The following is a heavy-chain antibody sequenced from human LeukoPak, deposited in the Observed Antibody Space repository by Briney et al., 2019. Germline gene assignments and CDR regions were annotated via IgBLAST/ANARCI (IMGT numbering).Heavy chain of an antibody. Sequence: SETLSLTCAVYGGSFSDYYWSWIRQPPGKGLEWIGEINHSGSTNYNPSLKSRVTISVDTSKNQFSLKLSSVTAADTAVYYCARHVYYYDSSGYLYFDYWGQGTLVTVSS. V-gene: IGHV4-34*01. D-gene: IGHD3-22*01. CDR2: INHSGST. CDR3: ARHVYYYDSSGYLYFDY. J-gene: IGHJ4*02. CDR1: GGSFSDYY.